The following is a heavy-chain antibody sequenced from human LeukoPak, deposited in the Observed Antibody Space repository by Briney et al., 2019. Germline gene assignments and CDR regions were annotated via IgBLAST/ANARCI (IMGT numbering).Heavy chain of an antibody. D-gene: IGHD1-26*01. Sequence: SETLSLTCAVSGYSISSGYYWGWIRQPPGKGLEWIGSIYHSGGTYYNPSLKSRVTISVDTSKNQFSLKLSSVTAADTAVYYCARQRGGSYLYYFDYWGQGTLVTVSS. V-gene: IGHV4-38-2*01. CDR3: ARQRGGSYLYYFDY. CDR1: GYSISSGYY. CDR2: IYHSGGT. J-gene: IGHJ4*02.